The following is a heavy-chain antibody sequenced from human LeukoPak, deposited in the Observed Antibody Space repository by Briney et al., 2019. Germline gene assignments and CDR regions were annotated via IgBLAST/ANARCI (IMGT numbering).Heavy chain of an antibody. V-gene: IGHV4-34*01. CDR1: GGSFSGYY. CDR2: INHSGST. Sequence: SETRSLTCAVYGGSFSGYYWSWIRQPPGKGLEWIGEINHSGSTNYNPTLKSRVTISVDTSKNQFSLKLSSVTAADTAVYYCARYCRSTSCYGGPFDIWGQGTMVTVSS. D-gene: IGHD2-2*01. CDR3: ARYCRSTSCYGGPFDI. J-gene: IGHJ3*02.